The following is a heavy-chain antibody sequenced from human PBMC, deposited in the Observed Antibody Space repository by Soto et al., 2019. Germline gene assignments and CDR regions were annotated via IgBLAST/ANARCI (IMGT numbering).Heavy chain of an antibody. CDR1: GYTFTSHG. CDR2: ISAYNGNT. Sequence: QVQLGQSGAEVKKPGASVKVSCKASGYTFTSHGISGVRQAPGRGREWMGWISAYNGNTNYAQKFQDRVTMTTDTSTSTAHMELRSLRSDDTAVYYCARSGLGYCSSTNCYTALMDVGGQGTTVTVS. CDR3: ARSGLGYCSSTNCYTALMDV. J-gene: IGHJ6*02. V-gene: IGHV1-18*04. D-gene: IGHD2-2*02.